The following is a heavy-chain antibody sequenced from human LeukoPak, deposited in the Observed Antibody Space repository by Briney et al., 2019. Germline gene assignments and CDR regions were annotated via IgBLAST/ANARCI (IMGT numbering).Heavy chain of an antibody. J-gene: IGHJ4*02. D-gene: IGHD1-26*01. CDR2: IYSGGST. CDR3: ARVSGSYYMY. CDR1: GLTFSTYG. V-gene: IGHV3-66*01. Sequence: GGSPRLSCVASGLTFSTYGMSWVRQAPGKGLEWVSVIYSGGSTYYADSVKGRFTISRDNSKNTLYLQMNSLRAEDTAVYYCARVSGSYYMYWGQGTLVTVSS.